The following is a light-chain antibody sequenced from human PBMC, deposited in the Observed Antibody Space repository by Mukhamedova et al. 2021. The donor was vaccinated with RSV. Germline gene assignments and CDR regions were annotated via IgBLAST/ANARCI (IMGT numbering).Light chain of an antibody. CDR3: QHHYSFSRT. J-gene: IGKJ1*01. CDR2: RAS. Sequence: LLIHRASTLHSGVPSRFSGSGSRTEFTLTISSLQPDDFATYYCQHHYSFSRTFGPGTRVEI. V-gene: IGKV1-5*03.